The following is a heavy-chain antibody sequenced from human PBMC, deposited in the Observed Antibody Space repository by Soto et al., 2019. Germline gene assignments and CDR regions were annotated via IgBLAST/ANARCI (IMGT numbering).Heavy chain of an antibody. J-gene: IGHJ2*01. CDR1: GFTFSSYW. D-gene: IGHD4-17*01. Sequence: EVQLVESGGGLVQPGGSLRLSCEASGFTFSSYWMSWVRQAPGKGLEWVANIKQDGSEKYYVDSVKGRFTISRDNAKNSLYLQMNSLRAEDTAVYYCARTYGDYVWPFWYFDLWGRGTLVTVSS. CDR2: IKQDGSEK. CDR3: ARTYGDYVWPFWYFDL. V-gene: IGHV3-7*01.